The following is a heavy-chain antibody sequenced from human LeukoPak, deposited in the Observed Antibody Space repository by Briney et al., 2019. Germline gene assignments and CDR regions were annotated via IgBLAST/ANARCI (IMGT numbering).Heavy chain of an antibody. CDR3: ARRVRIGGYDLRYYYYYGMDV. CDR1: GYTFTSYG. V-gene: IGHV1-18*01. D-gene: IGHD5-12*01. Sequence: ASVKVSCKASGYTFTSYGISWVQQAPGQGLEWMGWISAYNGNTNYAQKLQGRVTMTTDTSTSTAYMELRSLRSDDTAVYYCARRVRIGGYDLRYYYYYGMDVWGQGTTVTVSS. J-gene: IGHJ6*02. CDR2: ISAYNGNT.